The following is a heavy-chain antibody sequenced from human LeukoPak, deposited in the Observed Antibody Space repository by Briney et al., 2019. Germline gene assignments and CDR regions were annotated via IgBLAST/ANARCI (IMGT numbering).Heavy chain of an antibody. CDR3: AKETTVKTGYFDY. V-gene: IGHV3-30*02. J-gene: IGHJ4*02. CDR1: GFTFLSYG. Sequence: GGSLRLSCAASGFTFLSYGMHWVRQAPGKGLEWVAFIRYDGSNKYYADSVKGRFTISRDNSKNTLYLQMNSLRAEDTAVYYCAKETTVKTGYFDYWGQGTLVTVSS. CDR2: IRYDGSNK. D-gene: IGHD4-17*01.